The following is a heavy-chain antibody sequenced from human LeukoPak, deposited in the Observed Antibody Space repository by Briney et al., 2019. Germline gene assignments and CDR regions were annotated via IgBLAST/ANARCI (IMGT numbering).Heavy chain of an antibody. V-gene: IGHV4-4*09. CDR1: GGSLANYY. D-gene: IGHD3-16*01. Sequence: SETLSLTCSVSGGSLANYYWGWIRQPPGKGLEFIGYIHSDGTTNYDSSLQSRVAISLDTSKIQFSLRLYSVTAADTALYFCARLNFRGGEALHFDSWGQGTLVTVSS. CDR3: ARLNFRGGEALHFDS. J-gene: IGHJ4*02. CDR2: IHSDGTT.